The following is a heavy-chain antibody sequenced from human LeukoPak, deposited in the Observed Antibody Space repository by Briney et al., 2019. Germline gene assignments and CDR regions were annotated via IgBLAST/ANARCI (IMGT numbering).Heavy chain of an antibody. V-gene: IGHV3-7*01. CDR2: IKEDGSEK. Sequence: GASLKISCVVSSFTFSRFWMAWVRQAPGKGPEWVAQIKEDGSEKYYMDFVEGRFTISRDNAKNSLYLQMNSLRAEDTAVYYCAKDYGGGYFDYWGQGTLVTVSS. J-gene: IGHJ4*02. CDR1: SFTFSRFW. D-gene: IGHD3-16*01. CDR3: AKDYGGGYFDY.